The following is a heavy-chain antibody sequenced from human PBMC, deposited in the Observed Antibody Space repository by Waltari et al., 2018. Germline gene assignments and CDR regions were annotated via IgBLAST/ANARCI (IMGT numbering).Heavy chain of an antibody. CDR1: GGSISSSSYY. D-gene: IGHD2-8*01. V-gene: IGHV4-39*07. CDR2: IYYSGST. CDR3: ARDSIVPYYFDY. J-gene: IGHJ4*02. Sequence: QLQLQESGPGLVKPSETLSLTCTVSGGSISSSSYYWGWIRQPPGKGLEWIGSIYYSGSTYCSPSLKSRVTISVDTSKNQFSLKLSSVTAADTAVYYCARDSIVPYYFDYWGQGTLVTVSS.